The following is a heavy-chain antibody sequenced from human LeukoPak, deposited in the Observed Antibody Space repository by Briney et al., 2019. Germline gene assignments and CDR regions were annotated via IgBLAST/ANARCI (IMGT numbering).Heavy chain of an antibody. D-gene: IGHD5-18*01. CDR2: ISAYNGNT. CDR3: TRDLGVDTTMIFFDY. Sequence: ASVKVSCKASGYTFTSFGISWVRQAPGQGLEWMGWISAYNGNTNHAQKLQGRVTMTTDTSTSTAYMEIRSLRSDDTAVYYCTRDLGVDTTMIFFDYWGQGSLVTVSS. CDR1: GYTFTSFG. J-gene: IGHJ4*02. V-gene: IGHV1-18*01.